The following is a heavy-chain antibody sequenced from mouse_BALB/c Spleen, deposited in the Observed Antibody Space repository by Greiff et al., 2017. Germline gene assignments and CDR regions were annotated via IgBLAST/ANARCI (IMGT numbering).Heavy chain of an antibody. D-gene: IGHD2-4*01. CDR3: TLYYDYDY. V-gene: IGHV1S16*01. Sequence: SGAELVKPGASVKLSCKASGYTFTSYYMYWVKQRPGQGLEWIGEINPSNGGTNFNEKFKSKATLTVDKSSSTAYMQLSSLTSEDSAVYYCTLYYDYDYWGQGTTLTVSS. CDR1: GYTFTSYY. J-gene: IGHJ2*01. CDR2: INPSNGGT.